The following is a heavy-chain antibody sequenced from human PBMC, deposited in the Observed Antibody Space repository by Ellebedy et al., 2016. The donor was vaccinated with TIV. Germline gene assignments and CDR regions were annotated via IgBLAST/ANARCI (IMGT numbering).Heavy chain of an antibody. CDR3: ARVQSSAAVGFDY. J-gene: IGHJ4*02. V-gene: IGHV4-59*10. CDR1: GGSFSGYY. Sequence: SETLSLXXAVYGGSFSGYYWSWIRQPAGKGLEWIGRIYTSGSTNYNPSLKSRVTMSVDTSKNQFSLKLSSVTAADTAVYYCARVQSSAAVGFDYWGQGTLVTVSS. D-gene: IGHD6-13*01. CDR2: IYTSGST.